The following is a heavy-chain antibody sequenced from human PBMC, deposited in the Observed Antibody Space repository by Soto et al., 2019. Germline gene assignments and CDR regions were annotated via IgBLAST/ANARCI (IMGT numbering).Heavy chain of an antibody. CDR2: MYYSGST. Sequence: QVQLQESGPGLVRPSETLSLTCTVSGGSISGYYWSWIRQPPGKGLEWIGYMYYSGSTNYSPSLKSRVTISVDTSKNQFSLKVSSATAADTDVYYCARDRGSFCSGGSCYSRGLDVWGQGTTVTVSS. J-gene: IGHJ6*02. CDR3: ARDRGSFCSGGSCYSRGLDV. D-gene: IGHD2-15*01. V-gene: IGHV4-59*01. CDR1: GGSISGYY.